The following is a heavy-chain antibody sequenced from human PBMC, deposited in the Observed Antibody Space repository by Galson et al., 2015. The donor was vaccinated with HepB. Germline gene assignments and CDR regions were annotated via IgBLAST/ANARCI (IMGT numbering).Heavy chain of an antibody. V-gene: IGHV1-69*13. D-gene: IGHD2-2*01. Sequence: SVKVSCKASGGTFSSYAISWARQAPGQGLEWMGGIIPIFGTANYAQKFQGRVTITADESKSTAYMELSSLRSEDTAVYYCARVYCSSTSCRYYYYYYGMDVWGQGTPVTVSS. CDR1: GGTFSSYA. J-gene: IGHJ6*02. CDR3: ARVYCSSTSCRYYYYYYGMDV. CDR2: IIPIFGTA.